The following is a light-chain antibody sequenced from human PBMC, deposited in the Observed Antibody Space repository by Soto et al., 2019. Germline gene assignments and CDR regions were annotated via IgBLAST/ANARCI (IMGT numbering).Light chain of an antibody. CDR2: DAS. V-gene: IGKV3-11*01. Sequence: EIELTQSPATLSLSPGERAILSCRASQNINNYLAWYQQKPGQTPRLLIYDASTRAIDIPARFSGSGSGTDFTLTISGLEPEDFAVYYCQQRVTWPGTFGGGTKVEIK. J-gene: IGKJ4*01. CDR1: QNINNY. CDR3: QQRVTWPGT.